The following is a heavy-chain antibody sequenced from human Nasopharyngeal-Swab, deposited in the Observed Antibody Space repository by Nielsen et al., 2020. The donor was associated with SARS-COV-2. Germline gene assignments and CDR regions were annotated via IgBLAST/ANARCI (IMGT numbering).Heavy chain of an antibody. CDR1: GYTSTGYY. CDR2: INPNSGGT. V-gene: IGHV1-2*06. J-gene: IGHJ5*02. CDR3: ARSPTPMVQGERDWFDP. Sequence: ASVKVSCKASGYTSTGYYMHWVRQAPGQGLEWMGRINPNSGGTNYAQKFQGRVTMTRDTSISTAYMELSRLRSDDTAVYYCARSPTPMVQGERDWFDPWGQGTLVTVSS. D-gene: IGHD3-10*01.